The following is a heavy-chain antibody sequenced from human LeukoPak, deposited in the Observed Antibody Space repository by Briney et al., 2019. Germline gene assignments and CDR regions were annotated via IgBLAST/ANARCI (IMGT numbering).Heavy chain of an antibody. D-gene: IGHD3-10*01. CDR1: GFTFRTYG. CDR2: ISYDGSNK. Sequence: GGSLRLSCAASGFTFRTYGMHWVRQAPGKGLEWVAVISYDGSNKYYADSVKGRFTISRDNSKNTLYLQMNSLRAEDTAVYYCAKDLGFGELLRSDALDIWGQGTMVTVSS. V-gene: IGHV3-30*18. J-gene: IGHJ3*02. CDR3: AKDLGFGELLRSDALDI.